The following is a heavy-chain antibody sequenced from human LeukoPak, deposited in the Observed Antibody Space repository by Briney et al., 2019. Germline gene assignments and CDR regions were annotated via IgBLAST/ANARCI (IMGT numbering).Heavy chain of an antibody. CDR2: IYYSGST. CDR3: ARLRAPTAGAYGNWFDP. D-gene: IGHD3-16*01. Sequence: SETLSLTCAVYGGSFSGYYWSWIRQPPGKGLEWIGSIYYSGSTYYNPSLKSRVTISVDTSKNQFSLKLSSVTAADTAVYYCARLRAPTAGAYGNWFDPWGQGTLVTVSS. V-gene: IGHV4-34*01. J-gene: IGHJ5*02. CDR1: GGSFSGYY.